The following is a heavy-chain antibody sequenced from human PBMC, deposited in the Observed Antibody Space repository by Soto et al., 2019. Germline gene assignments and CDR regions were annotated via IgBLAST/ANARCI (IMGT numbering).Heavy chain of an antibody. V-gene: IGHV1-3*01. Sequence: ASVKVSCKASGYTINSYTIHRVRQAPGQRLEWMGWINAGVGHTKYSQKFQGRVTLTTDTSARTVYMDLGSLRSEDTAVYYCAGDTPLSSALGYWGQGTLVTVSS. D-gene: IGHD6-13*01. J-gene: IGHJ4*02. CDR3: AGDTPLSSALGY. CDR1: GYTINSYT. CDR2: INAGVGHT.